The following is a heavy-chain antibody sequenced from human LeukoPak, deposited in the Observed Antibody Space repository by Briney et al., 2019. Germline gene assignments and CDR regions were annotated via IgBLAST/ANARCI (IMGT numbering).Heavy chain of an antibody. Sequence: SETLSLTCTVSGGSINNYYWSWIRQPPGKGLEWIGYIYYSGRPNYNPSLKSRVTMSVDTSKNQFSLKLSSVTAADTAVYYCASIDSAGAFDIWGQGTMVTVSS. CDR3: ASIDSAGAFDI. CDR1: GGSINNYY. CDR2: IYYSGRP. J-gene: IGHJ3*02. D-gene: IGHD2-21*01. V-gene: IGHV4-59*12.